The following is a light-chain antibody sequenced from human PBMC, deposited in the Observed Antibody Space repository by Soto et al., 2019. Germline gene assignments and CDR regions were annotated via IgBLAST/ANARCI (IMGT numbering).Light chain of an antibody. J-gene: IGKJ3*01. Sequence: EIVMTQSAGTLSVSPGEGATLSCRASQSVSTNLAWYQQKPGQAPRLLIYGASTRATGIPARFSGSGSGTEFTLTISSLQSEDSALYYCQHYSSWPTFGPGTKVDIK. V-gene: IGKV3-15*01. CDR1: QSVSTN. CDR2: GAS. CDR3: QHYSSWPT.